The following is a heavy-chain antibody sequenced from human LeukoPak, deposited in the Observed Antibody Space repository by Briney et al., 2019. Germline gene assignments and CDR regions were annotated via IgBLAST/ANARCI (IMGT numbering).Heavy chain of an antibody. D-gene: IGHD2-2*01. CDR1: GFTFSSYG. CDR3: AKDAACSSTSCPFDY. V-gene: IGHV3-30*02. Sequence: GGSLRLSCAASGFTFSSYGMHWVRQAPGKGLEWVAFIRDDGSNKYYADSVKGRFTISRDNSKNTLYLQMNSLRAEDTAVYYCAKDAACSSTSCPFDYWGQGTLVTVSS. J-gene: IGHJ4*02. CDR2: IRDDGSNK.